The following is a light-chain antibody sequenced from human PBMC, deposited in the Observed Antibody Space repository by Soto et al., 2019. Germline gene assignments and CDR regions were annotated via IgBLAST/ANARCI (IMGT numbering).Light chain of an antibody. J-gene: IGKJ5*01. Sequence: DIVLTQFPDRLSMSPGERATLFCRASQGISSLLAWYQQKPGQAHRLLIYAASTRAAGIPARFSGSGSGTDFTLTISSLQSEEFAIYYCQQYYDWPITFGQGTRLEIK. CDR2: AAS. V-gene: IGKV3-15*01. CDR3: QQYYDWPIT. CDR1: QGISSL.